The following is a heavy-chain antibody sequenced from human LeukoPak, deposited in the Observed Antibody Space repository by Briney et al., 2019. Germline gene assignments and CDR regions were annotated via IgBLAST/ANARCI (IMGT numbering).Heavy chain of an antibody. D-gene: IGHD5-18*01. V-gene: IGHV3-23*01. CDR3: AREGYNYGSDAFDI. CDR1: GFTLSSYA. J-gene: IGHJ3*02. CDR2: ISDSGNT. Sequence: GGSLRLSCAASGFTLSSYAMSWVRQAPGKGLEWVSAISDSGNTYHADSVKGRFTISRDSSKNTPFLQMNRLRPEDTAVYYCAREGYNYGSDAFDIWGQGTMVTVSS.